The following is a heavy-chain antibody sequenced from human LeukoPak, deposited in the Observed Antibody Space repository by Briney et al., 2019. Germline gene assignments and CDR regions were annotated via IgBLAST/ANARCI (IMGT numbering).Heavy chain of an antibody. CDR1: GFTFSSYG. Sequence: PGGSLRLSCAASGFTFSSYGMHWVRQAPGKGLEWVAFIRYDGSNKYYADSVKGRFTIPRDNSKNTLYLQMNSLRAEDTAVYYCAKDYLGYCSSTSCHDAFDIWGQGTMVTVPS. CDR3: AKDYLGYCSSTSCHDAFDI. V-gene: IGHV3-30*02. J-gene: IGHJ3*02. D-gene: IGHD2-2*01. CDR2: IRYDGSNK.